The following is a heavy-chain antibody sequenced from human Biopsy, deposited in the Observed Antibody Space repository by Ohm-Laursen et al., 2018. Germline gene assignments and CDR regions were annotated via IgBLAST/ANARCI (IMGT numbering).Heavy chain of an antibody. CDR1: GGSFTGHY. Sequence: SQTLPLTCTVSGGSFTGHYWSWIRQPPGKGLEWIGHISYTGYTSYNASPKSRVTISVDTSRNHFSLRLSSLTAADTAVYYCARDLPYYENSGYGAFDMWGQGTMVTVSS. CDR3: ARDLPYYENSGYGAFDM. D-gene: IGHD3-22*01. J-gene: IGHJ3*02. V-gene: IGHV4-59*11. CDR2: ISYTGYT.